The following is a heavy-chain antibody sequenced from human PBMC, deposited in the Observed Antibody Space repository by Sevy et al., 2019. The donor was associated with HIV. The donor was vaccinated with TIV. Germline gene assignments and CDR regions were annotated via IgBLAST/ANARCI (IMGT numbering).Heavy chain of an antibody. Sequence: GGSLRLSCAASGFTFSSYAMHWVRQAPGKGLEWVAVISYDGSNKYYADSVKGRFTISRDNSKNTLYLQMNSLRAEDTAVYYCARGGGSGSYFFVTYYYYGMDVWGQGTTVTVSS. V-gene: IGHV3-30-3*01. CDR3: ARGGGSGSYFFVTYYYYGMDV. CDR2: ISYDGSNK. D-gene: IGHD3-10*01. CDR1: GFTFSSYA. J-gene: IGHJ6*02.